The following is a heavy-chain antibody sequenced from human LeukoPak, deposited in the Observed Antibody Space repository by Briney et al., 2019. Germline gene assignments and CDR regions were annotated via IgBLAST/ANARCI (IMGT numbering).Heavy chain of an antibody. Sequence: GGSLRLSCTASGFTFGDYAMSWFRQAPRTGLEWVGFIRSKAYGGTTEYAASVKGRFTISRDDSKSIAYLQMNSLKTEDTAVYYCTRDLEAAGGYYYYGMDVWGQGTTVTVSS. CDR2: IRSKAYGGTT. D-gene: IGHD6-13*01. CDR1: GFTFGDYA. CDR3: TRDLEAAGGYYYYGMDV. J-gene: IGHJ6*02. V-gene: IGHV3-49*03.